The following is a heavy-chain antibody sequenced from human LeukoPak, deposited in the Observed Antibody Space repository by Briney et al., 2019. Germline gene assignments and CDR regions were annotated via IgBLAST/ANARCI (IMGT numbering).Heavy chain of an antibody. J-gene: IGHJ4*02. Sequence: ASVKVSCKASGYTFTSYDINWVRQATGQGVEGVGWMNPNSGNTGYAQKFQGTVTMTRNTSISTAYMELSSLRSEDTAVYYCARAYRGYGSGSYYLYYFDYWGQGTLVTVSS. CDR2: MNPNSGNT. D-gene: IGHD3-10*01. CDR3: ARAYRGYGSGSYYLYYFDY. CDR1: GYTFTSYD. V-gene: IGHV1-8*01.